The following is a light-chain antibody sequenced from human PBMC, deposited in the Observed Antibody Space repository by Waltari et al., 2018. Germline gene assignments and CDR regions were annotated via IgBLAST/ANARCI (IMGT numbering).Light chain of an antibody. CDR2: VNSDGSH. CDR3: QTGGHGTWV. CDR1: SGHINNV. Sequence: QLVLTQSPSASASLGASVKLTCTLSSGHINNVIAWLQQRPEKGPRYLMKVNSDGSHNKGDEIPDRFAGCGSGAERYRSISSLQSEDEADYICQTGGHGTWVFGGGTKLTVL. V-gene: IGLV4-69*01. J-gene: IGLJ3*02.